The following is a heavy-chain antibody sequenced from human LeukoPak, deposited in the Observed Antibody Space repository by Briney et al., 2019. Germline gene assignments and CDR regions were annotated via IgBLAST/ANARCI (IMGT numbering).Heavy chain of an antibody. CDR2: IYYSGST. Sequence: PSETLSLTCAVYDGSLIGYSWNWIRQPPGKGLEWIGTIYYSGSTYYNPSLKSRVTISVDTSKNQFSLKLSSVTAADTAVYYCSGGPLGYSGRWGQGTLVTVSS. CDR1: DGSLIGYS. CDR3: SGGPLGYSGR. J-gene: IGHJ4*02. D-gene: IGHD5-18*01. V-gene: IGHV4-34*01.